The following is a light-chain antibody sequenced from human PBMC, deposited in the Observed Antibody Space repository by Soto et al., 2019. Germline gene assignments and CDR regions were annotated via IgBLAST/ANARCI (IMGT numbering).Light chain of an antibody. CDR1: QSVSSSY. CDR2: GAS. Sequence: DIELTQSPGTLSLSPGERATLSCRASQSVSSSYLAWYQQKPGQAPRLLIYGASSRATGIPDRFSGSGSGTDFTLTISRLEPEDVAVYYCQQYGSSPSWTFGQGTKVEIK. CDR3: QQYGSSPSWT. V-gene: IGKV3-20*01. J-gene: IGKJ1*01.